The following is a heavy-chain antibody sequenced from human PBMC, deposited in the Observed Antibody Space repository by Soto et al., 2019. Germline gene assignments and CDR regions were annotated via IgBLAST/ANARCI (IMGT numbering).Heavy chain of an antibody. J-gene: IGHJ4*02. CDR1: GGSISSYY. D-gene: IGHD3-3*01. CDR3: SGRNDFWSGSDY. CDR2: IYYSGST. Sequence: ASETLYLTCTASGGSISSYYWSWIRQPPGKGLEWIGYIYYSGSTNYNPSLKSRVAISVDTSKNQFSLKLSSVTAADTAVYYCSGRNDFWSGSDYWGQGTLVTVSS. V-gene: IGHV4-59*01.